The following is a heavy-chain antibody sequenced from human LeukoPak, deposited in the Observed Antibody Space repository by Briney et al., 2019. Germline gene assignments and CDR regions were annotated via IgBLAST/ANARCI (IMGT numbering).Heavy chain of an antibody. CDR3: ASDRGDGYNYWFDP. CDR1: GYTFTSYG. CDR2: ISAYNGNT. Sequence: GASVKVSCKASGYTFTSYGISWVRQAPGQGLEWMGWISAYNGNTNYAQKLQGRVTMTTDTSTSTAYMELRSLRSDDTAVYYCASDRGDGYNYWFDPWGQGTLVTVSS. D-gene: IGHD5-24*01. J-gene: IGHJ5*02. V-gene: IGHV1-18*01.